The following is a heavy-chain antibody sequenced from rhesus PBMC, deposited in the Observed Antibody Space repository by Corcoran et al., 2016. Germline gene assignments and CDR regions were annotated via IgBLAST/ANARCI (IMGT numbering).Heavy chain of an antibody. D-gene: IGHD6-25*01. CDR2: NNGNSGST. Sequence: QVQLQESGPGLVKPSETLSLTCAVSGGSFSSYWWSWIRQPPGKGLEWIGENNGNSGSTNSNPSLKSRIPISKDASKDQFSLKLSSVTAADTAVYYCASKGDSGSTGYFEFWGQGALVTVSS. CDR3: ASKGDSGSTGYFEF. V-gene: IGHV4-80*01. J-gene: IGHJ1*01. CDR1: GGSFSSYW.